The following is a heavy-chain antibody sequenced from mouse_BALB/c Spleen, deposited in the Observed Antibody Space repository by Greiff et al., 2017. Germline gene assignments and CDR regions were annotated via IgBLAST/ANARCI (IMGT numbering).Heavy chain of an antibody. J-gene: IGHJ4*01. D-gene: IGHD2-2*01. V-gene: IGHV14-1*02. Sequence: EVKVEESGAELVRPGALVKLSCKASGFNIKDYYMHWVKQRPEQGLEWIGWIDPENGNTIYDPKIQGKASITADTSSNTAYLQLSSLTSEDTAVYYCARRGGYDEGGYYYAMDYWGQGTSVTVSA. CDR3: ARRGGYDEGGYYYAMDY. CDR1: GFNIKDYY. CDR2: IDPENGNT.